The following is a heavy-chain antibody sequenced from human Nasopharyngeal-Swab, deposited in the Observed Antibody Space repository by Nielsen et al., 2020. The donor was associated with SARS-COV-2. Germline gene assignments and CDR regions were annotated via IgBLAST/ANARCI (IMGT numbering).Heavy chain of an antibody. CDR2: IRSKANSYAT. CDR3: TRQISGWYHPSDY. J-gene: IGHJ4*02. Sequence: GESLKISCAASGFTFSGSAMHWVRQASGKGLEWVGRIRSKANSYATAYTASVKGRFTISRDDSKNTAYLQMNSLKTEDTAVYCCTRQISGWYHPSDYWGQGTLVTVSS. CDR1: GFTFSGSA. V-gene: IGHV3-73*01. D-gene: IGHD6-19*01.